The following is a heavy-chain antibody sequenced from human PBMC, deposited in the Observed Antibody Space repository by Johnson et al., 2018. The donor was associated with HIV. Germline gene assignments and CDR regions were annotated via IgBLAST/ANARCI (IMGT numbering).Heavy chain of an antibody. V-gene: IGHV3-52*01. CDR3: GTGGQPVGCLLVPFDF. D-gene: IGHD1-14*01. Sequence: VQLVESGGGVVQPGRSLRLSCAASGFPFSTSWMHWVCQAPERGLEWVADIKCDGNEKYYVDSVKGRLTISRDNAKNSLYLQVNSLRAEDMTMDYCGTGGQPVGCLLVPFDFRGLGAMVPVS. CDR2: IKCDGNEK. CDR1: GFPFSTSW. J-gene: IGHJ3*01.